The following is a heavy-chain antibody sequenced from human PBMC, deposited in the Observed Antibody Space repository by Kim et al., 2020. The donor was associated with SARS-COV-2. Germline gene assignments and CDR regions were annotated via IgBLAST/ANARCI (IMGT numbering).Heavy chain of an antibody. CDR2: IYYSGST. CDR3: ARAYQRRDAGYFQH. Sequence: SETLSLTCTVSGGSISSYYWSWIRQPPGKGLEWIGYIYYSGSTNYNPSLKSRVTISVDTSKNQFSLKLSSVTAADTAVYYCARAYQRRDAGYFQHWGQGTLVTVSS. V-gene: IGHV4-59*13. CDR1: GGSISSYY. J-gene: IGHJ1*01. D-gene: IGHD1-1*01.